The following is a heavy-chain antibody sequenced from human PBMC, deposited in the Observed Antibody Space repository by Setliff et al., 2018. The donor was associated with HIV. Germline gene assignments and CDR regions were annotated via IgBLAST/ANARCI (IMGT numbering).Heavy chain of an antibody. J-gene: IGHJ3*01. CDR1: GYMMFGYK. Sequence: GASVKVSCKAGGYMMFGYKMSWLRQAPGQGLEWIGRISPNNGAAEYAPKFQGRVSMTLDTSISTAYLEIPRLTSDDAAVYFCARPRVFDSFDVWGQGTKVTVSS. D-gene: IGHD6-6*01. CDR3: ARPRVFDSFDV. V-gene: IGHV1-2*06. CDR2: ISPNNGAA.